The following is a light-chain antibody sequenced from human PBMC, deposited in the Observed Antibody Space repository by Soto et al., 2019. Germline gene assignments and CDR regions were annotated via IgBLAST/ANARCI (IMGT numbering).Light chain of an antibody. CDR3: HQYGSSPT. J-gene: IGKJ1*01. Sequence: DIVLTQSPGTLSLSPGERATLSCRASQSVSSNYVAWYQQKPGQAPRLLIYAASSRATGIPDRFSGSASGTDFTLTISRLEPEDFAVYYCHQYGSSPTFGQGTKVEIK. V-gene: IGKV3-20*01. CDR1: QSVSSNY. CDR2: AAS.